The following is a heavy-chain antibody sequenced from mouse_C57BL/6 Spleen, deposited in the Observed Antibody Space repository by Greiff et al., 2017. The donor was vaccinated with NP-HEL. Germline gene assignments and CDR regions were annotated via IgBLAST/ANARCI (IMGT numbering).Heavy chain of an antibody. D-gene: IGHD1-1*01. J-gene: IGHJ2*01. CDR1: GYTFTSYW. CDR2: INPSNGGT. V-gene: IGHV1-53*01. CDR3: ARITTTHYFDY. Sequence: VQLQQPGTELVKPGASVKLSCKASGYTFTSYWMHWVKQRPGQGLEWIGNINPSNGGTNYNEKFKSKGTLTVDESSRTAYMQLSSLTSEDSAVYYFARITTTHYFDYWGQGITLTVSS.